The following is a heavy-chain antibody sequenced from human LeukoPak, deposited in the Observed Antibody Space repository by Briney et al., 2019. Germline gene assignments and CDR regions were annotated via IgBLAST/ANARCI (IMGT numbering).Heavy chain of an antibody. D-gene: IGHD6-13*01. CDR3: ATHSSSWDYYYYMDV. J-gene: IGHJ6*03. CDR2: IIPIFGTA. V-gene: IGHV1-69*06. Sequence: GASVKVSCKASGGTFSSYAISWVRQAPGQGLEWMGGIIPIFGTANYAQKFQGRVTITADKSTSTAYMELSSLRSEDTAVYYCATHSSSWDYYYYMDVWGKGTTVTVSS. CDR1: GGTFSSYA.